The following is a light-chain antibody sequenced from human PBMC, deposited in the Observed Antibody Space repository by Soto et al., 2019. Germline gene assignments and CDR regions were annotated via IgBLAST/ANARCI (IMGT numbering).Light chain of an antibody. CDR1: QSIDTW. J-gene: IGKJ1*01. Sequence: DIQMTQSPSTLSASVGDRVTITCRASQSIDTWLAWYQQKPGKAPRLLIYDASTLESGVPSGFSGSGSGTEFTLTISSLQPDDFGTYYCQQYSNYSPWTFGQGTRWIS. CDR3: QQYSNYSPWT. CDR2: DAS. V-gene: IGKV1-5*01.